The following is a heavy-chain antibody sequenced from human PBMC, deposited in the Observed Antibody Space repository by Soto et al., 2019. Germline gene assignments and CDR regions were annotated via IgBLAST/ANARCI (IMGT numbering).Heavy chain of an antibody. CDR2: INDSGST. CDR3: ARQMTRVTPIDY. J-gene: IGHJ4*02. V-gene: IGHV4-34*01. CDR1: GGSFSGYY. D-gene: IGHD4-17*01. Sequence: QVQLQQWGAGLLKPSETLSLTCAVYGGSFSGYYWSWIRQPPGKGLEWFGEINDSGSTNHNPSLKSRVTISVDTSKNQFPLKLSSVTAADTAVYYRARQMTRVTPIDYWGRGTLVPVSS.